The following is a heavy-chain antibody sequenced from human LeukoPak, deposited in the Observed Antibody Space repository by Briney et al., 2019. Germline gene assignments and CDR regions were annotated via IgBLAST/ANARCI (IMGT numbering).Heavy chain of an antibody. CDR2: IREDGIEK. CDR3: ARDAVGGPNDH. D-gene: IGHD3-16*01. J-gene: IGHJ4*02. CDR1: GFTFRNFW. Sequence: GGSLRLSCATSGFTFRNFWMSWIRQAPGKGPEWVANIREDGIEKKYVDSVRGRFTISRDSAQNSLYLQMNSLRGEDTAIYYCARDAVGGPNDHWGQGTLVTVSS. V-gene: IGHV3-7*01.